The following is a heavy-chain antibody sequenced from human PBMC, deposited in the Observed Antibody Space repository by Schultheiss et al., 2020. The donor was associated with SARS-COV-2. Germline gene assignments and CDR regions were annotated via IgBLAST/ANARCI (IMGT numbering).Heavy chain of an antibody. Sequence: GESLKISCAASGFTFSSYAMSWVRQAPGKGLEWVSAISGSGGSTYYADSVKGRFTISRDNSKNTLYLQMNSLRAEDTAVYYCAKDGYCSSTSCYPVSYWGQGTLVTVSS. D-gene: IGHD2-2*03. V-gene: IGHV3-23*01. J-gene: IGHJ4*02. CDR1: GFTFSSYA. CDR2: ISGSGGST. CDR3: AKDGYCSSTSCYPVSY.